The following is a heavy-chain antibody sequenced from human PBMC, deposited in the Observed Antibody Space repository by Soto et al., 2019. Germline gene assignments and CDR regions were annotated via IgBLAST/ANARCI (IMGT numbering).Heavy chain of an antibody. J-gene: IGHJ6*03. CDR1: GDSVSSNSAA. V-gene: IGHV6-1*01. CDR3: AGTTSHQWYYMDV. CDR2: TYYRSRWYN. Sequence: QVQLQESGPGLVKPSQTLSLTCAISGDSVSSNSAAWTWIRLSPSRCLEWLARTYYRSRWYNDYAVSVRSRITVHPDTSKTQFSLHLTSVTPEDTAVYYCAGTTSHQWYYMDVWGKGTKVTVSS. D-gene: IGHD1-7*01.